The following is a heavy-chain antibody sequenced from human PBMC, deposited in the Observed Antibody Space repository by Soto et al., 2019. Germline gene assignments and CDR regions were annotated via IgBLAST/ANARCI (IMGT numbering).Heavy chain of an antibody. CDR1: GGSISSGGYY. D-gene: IGHD3-10*01. V-gene: IGHV4-31*03. CDR2: IYYSGST. J-gene: IGHJ4*02. CDR3: ARTLLWFGGALNYFDY. Sequence: SETLSLTGTVSGGSISSGGYYWSWIRQHPGKGLEWIGYIYYSGSTYYNPSLKSRVTISVDTSKNQFSLKPSSVTAADTAVYYCARTLLWFGGALNYFDYWGQGTLVTVSS.